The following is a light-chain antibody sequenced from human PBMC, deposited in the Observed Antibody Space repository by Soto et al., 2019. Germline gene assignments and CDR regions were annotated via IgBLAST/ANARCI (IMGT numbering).Light chain of an antibody. Sequence: TVLTQSPGTLSLSPGERATLSCRASQSVSGSYLAWYQQKPGQAPRLLIYGASSRATGIPDRFSGSGSGTDFTLTISRLELEDFAVYYCQQYGSSVTFGQGTKVEIK. CDR2: GAS. V-gene: IGKV3-20*01. CDR1: QSVSGSY. J-gene: IGKJ1*01. CDR3: QQYGSSVT.